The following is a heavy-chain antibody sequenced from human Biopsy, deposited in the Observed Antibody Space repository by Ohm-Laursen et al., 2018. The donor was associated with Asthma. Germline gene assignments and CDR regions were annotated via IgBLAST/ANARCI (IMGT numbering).Heavy chain of an antibody. Sequence: SVKVSCKASAYTFIGYHIQWMRQAPGQGLEWMGRINPSGGSTSYPQKFQGRVTMTRDTSTSTVYMELSSLSSEDTAVYYCARAFVESAAFDYWGQGTLVTVSS. D-gene: IGHD2/OR15-2a*01. CDR3: ARAFVESAAFDY. V-gene: IGHV1-46*01. CDR2: INPSGGST. CDR1: AYTFIGYH. J-gene: IGHJ4*02.